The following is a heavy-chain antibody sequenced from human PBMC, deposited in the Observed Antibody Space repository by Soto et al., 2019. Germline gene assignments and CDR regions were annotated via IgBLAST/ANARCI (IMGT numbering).Heavy chain of an antibody. D-gene: IGHD6-19*01. CDR3: ARLCSGGPRGWFDL. Sequence: ASVKVSCKASGYTFTSYGISRVRQAPGQGLEWMGWISAYNGNTNYAQKLQGRVTMTTDTSTSTAYMELRSLRSGDTAVYYCARLCSGGPRGWFDLWVQGTLVTGSS. CDR2: ISAYNGNT. V-gene: IGHV1-18*01. CDR1: GYTFTSYG. J-gene: IGHJ5*02.